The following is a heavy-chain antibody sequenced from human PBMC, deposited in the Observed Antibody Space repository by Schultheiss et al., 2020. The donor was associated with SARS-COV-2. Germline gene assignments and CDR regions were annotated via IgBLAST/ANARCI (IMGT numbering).Heavy chain of an antibody. Sequence: SQTLSLTCAISGDSVSSNSAAWNWIRQSPSRGLEWLGRTYFRSQWYDDYAVSVESRITINPDTSKNQFSLQLNSVTPEDTAVYYCAREPDSSSGMLFDYWGQGTLVTVSS. CDR2: TYFRSQWYD. CDR1: GDSVSSNSAA. V-gene: IGHV6-1*01. J-gene: IGHJ4*02. CDR3: AREPDSSSGMLFDY. D-gene: IGHD6-6*01.